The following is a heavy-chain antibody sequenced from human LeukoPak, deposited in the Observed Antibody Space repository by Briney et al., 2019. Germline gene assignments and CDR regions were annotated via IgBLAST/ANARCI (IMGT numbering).Heavy chain of an antibody. J-gene: IGHJ3*02. V-gene: IGHV4-34*01. Sequence: SETLSLTCAVYGGSFSGYCWSWIRQPPGKGLEWIGEINHSGSTNYNPSLKSRVTISVDTSKNQFSLKLSSVTAADTAVYYCARETPLGYGSGSYYTPDAFDIWGQGTMVTVYS. CDR2: INHSGST. CDR3: ARETPLGYGSGSYYTPDAFDI. CDR1: GGSFSGYC. D-gene: IGHD3-10*01.